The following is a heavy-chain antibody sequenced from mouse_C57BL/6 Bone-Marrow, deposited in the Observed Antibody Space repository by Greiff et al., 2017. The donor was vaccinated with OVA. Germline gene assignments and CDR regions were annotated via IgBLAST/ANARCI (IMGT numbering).Heavy chain of an antibody. D-gene: IGHD2-1*01. V-gene: IGHV5-15*01. J-gene: IGHJ3*01. CDR3: ARLGGNYSAWFAY. CDR1: GFTFSDYG. CDR2: ISNLAYSI. Sequence: EVQRVESGGGLVQPGGSLKLSCAASGFTFSDYGMAWVRQAPRKGPEWVAFISNLAYSIYYADTVTGRFTISRENAKNTLYLEMSSLRSEDTAMYYCARLGGNYSAWFAYWGQGTLVTVSA.